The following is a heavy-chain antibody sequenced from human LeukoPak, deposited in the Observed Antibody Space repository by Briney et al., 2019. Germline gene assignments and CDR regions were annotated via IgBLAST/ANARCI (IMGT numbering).Heavy chain of an antibody. CDR1: GGSISSSSYN. CDR2: IFYSGST. V-gene: IGHV4-39*01. Sequence: SETPSLTCTVSGGSISSSSYNWGWIRQPPGKGLEWIGSIFYSGSTYYSPSLKSRVTISVDTSMNQFSLKLSSVTAADTAVYYCARGHFGGPYCSGATCFKNWFDPWGQGTLVTASS. J-gene: IGHJ5*02. D-gene: IGHD2-15*01. CDR3: ARGHFGGPYCSGATCFKNWFDP.